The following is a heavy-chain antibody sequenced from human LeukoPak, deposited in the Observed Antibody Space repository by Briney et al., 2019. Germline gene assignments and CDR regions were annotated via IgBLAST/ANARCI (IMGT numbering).Heavy chain of an antibody. CDR2: ISGSGGST. V-gene: IGHV3-23*01. CDR1: GFTFSSYA. D-gene: IGHD1-7*01. CDR3: AKGLYNWNYLGAFDI. J-gene: IGHJ3*02. Sequence: GGPLRLSCAASGFTFSSYAMSWVRQAPGKGLEWVSAISGSGGSTYYADSVKGRFTISRDNSKNTLYLQMNSLRAEDTAVYYCAKGLYNWNYLGAFDIWGQGTMVTVSS.